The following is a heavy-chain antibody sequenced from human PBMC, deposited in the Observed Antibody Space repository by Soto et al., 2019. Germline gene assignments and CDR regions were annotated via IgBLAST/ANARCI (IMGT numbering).Heavy chain of an antibody. CDR2: IYSGGST. CDR3: ARNQFYCSGGSCYCFDP. V-gene: IGHV3-66*01. J-gene: IGHJ5*02. CDR1: GFTVSSNY. Sequence: SLRLSCAASGFTVSSNYMSWVRQAPGKGLEWVSVIYSGGSTYYADSVKGRFTISRDNSKNTLYLQMNSLRAEDTAVYYCARNQFYCSGGSCYCFDPWGQGTLVTVSS. D-gene: IGHD2-15*01.